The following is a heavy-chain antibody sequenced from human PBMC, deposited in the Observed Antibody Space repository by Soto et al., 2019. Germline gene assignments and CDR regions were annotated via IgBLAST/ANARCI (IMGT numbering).Heavy chain of an antibody. D-gene: IGHD3-10*01. V-gene: IGHV4-31*03. Sequence: SETLSLTCTVSAGSITSDEYYWNWIRYRPGKGLEWIGFIHHTGSTFYNPSLESRASISIDTSESQFSLNLASVTVADAAVYYCARRPTGSGSSFFDYWGPGTLVTVSS. CDR1: AGSITSDEYY. CDR2: IHHTGST. J-gene: IGHJ4*02. CDR3: ARRPTGSGSSFFDY.